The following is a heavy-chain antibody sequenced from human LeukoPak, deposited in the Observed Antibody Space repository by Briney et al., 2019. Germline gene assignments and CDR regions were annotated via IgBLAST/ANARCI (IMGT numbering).Heavy chain of an antibody. Sequence: PGGSLRLSCAASGFNFSSYGMSWVRQTPGKGLEWVSAISGSGGSTYYADSVKGRFTISRDNSKNTLYLQMNSLRAEDTAVYYCAKDRYYYDSSIGLYYFDYWGQGTLVTVSS. V-gene: IGHV3-23*01. CDR2: ISGSGGST. D-gene: IGHD3-22*01. CDR1: GFNFSSYG. J-gene: IGHJ4*02. CDR3: AKDRYYYDSSIGLYYFDY.